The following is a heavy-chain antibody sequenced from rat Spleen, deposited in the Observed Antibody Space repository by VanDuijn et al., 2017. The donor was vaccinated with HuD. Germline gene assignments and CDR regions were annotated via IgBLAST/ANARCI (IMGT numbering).Heavy chain of an antibody. D-gene: IGHD1-12*01. CDR1: GFSLTSYN. Sequence: QVQLKESGPGLVQPSQTLSLTCTIAGFSLTSYNVHWVRQPPGKGLEWMGVIWNTGGTRYNSALKSRLSINKDTSKSQVFLKMNSLQTEDTAIYFCTRDHSYWGSYYPGGFAYWGQGTLVTVSS. V-gene: IGHV2-41*01. CDR2: IWNTGGT. J-gene: IGHJ3*01. CDR3: TRDHSYWGSYYPGGFAY.